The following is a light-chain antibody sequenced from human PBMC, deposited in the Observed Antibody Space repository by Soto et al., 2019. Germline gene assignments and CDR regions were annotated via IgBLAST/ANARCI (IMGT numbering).Light chain of an antibody. V-gene: IGKV3-20*01. CDR1: QSVSSRS. J-gene: IGKJ2*01. CDR3: EQYGSSSPT. CDR2: DAS. Sequence: EIVLTQSPGTLSLSPGERATLSCRASQSVSSRSLAWYQQRPGQGPRLLIYDASTRSTGIPDRFSGSESGTDFTLTISRLEPEDFAVYFCEQYGSSSPTFGQGTKLEFK.